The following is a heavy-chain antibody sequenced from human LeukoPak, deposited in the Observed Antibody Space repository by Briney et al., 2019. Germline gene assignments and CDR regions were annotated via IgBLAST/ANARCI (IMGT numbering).Heavy chain of an antibody. CDR2: IYYGENT. Sequence: SETLSLTCTVSGGSISSGPYHWGWIRQPPGKGLEWIGNIYYGENTYYNPSLKSRVTISIDTSKNQFYLKLSSLTAADTAVYYCASGHWRNPLGYWGQGTLVTVSS. CDR1: GGSISSGPYH. V-gene: IGHV4-39*01. CDR3: ASGHWRNPLGY. J-gene: IGHJ4*02. D-gene: IGHD1-1*01.